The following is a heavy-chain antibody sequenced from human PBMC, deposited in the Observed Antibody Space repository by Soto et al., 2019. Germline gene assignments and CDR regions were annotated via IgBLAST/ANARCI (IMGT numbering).Heavy chain of an antibody. Sequence: QVQLPQWGAGLLKPSETLSLTCAVYGGSFSDYYWSWIRQSPGKGLEWIGEINHSGSTNSNPSLKSRVTMSVDTSKNQFSLKMTSVTAADAAVYYCARGHGVFDYWGQGRLVTVSS. CDR3: ARGHGVFDY. D-gene: IGHD3-16*01. CDR1: GGSFSDYY. V-gene: IGHV4-34*01. J-gene: IGHJ4*02. CDR2: INHSGST.